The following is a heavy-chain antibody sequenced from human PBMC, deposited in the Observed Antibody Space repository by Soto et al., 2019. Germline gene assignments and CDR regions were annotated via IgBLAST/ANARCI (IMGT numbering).Heavy chain of an antibody. CDR2: ISDSGGST. J-gene: IGHJ5*02. V-gene: IGHV3-23*01. Sequence: PWGSLRLSCAASGFTFSSYAVSWARQAPGKGLEWVSAISDSGGSTYYADSVKGRFTISRDNSKNTLYLQMNSLRAEDTAVYYCAKDGKLLPIVVVPAAIPEGWFDPWGQGTLVTVSS. CDR3: AKDGKLLPIVVVPAAIPEGWFDP. D-gene: IGHD2-2*01. CDR1: GFTFSSYA.